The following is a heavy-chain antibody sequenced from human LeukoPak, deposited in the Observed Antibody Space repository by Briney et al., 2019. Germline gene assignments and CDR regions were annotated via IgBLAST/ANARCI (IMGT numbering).Heavy chain of an antibody. Sequence: GGSLRLSCVASGFTFTRYWMSWVRQAPGKGLEWVANIKQDGSEKYYVDSVKGRFTISRDNAKNSLYLQMNSLRAEDTAVYYCARDSNYYDSSGPDYWGQGTLVTVSS. D-gene: IGHD3-22*01. CDR1: GFTFTRYW. V-gene: IGHV3-7*01. CDR2: IKQDGSEK. CDR3: ARDSNYYDSSGPDY. J-gene: IGHJ4*02.